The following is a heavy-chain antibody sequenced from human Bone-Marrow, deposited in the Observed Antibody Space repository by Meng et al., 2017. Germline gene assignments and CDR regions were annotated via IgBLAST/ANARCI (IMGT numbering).Heavy chain of an antibody. J-gene: IGHJ4*02. Sequence: PRGERLCMPPATMSRTVLVSGGSFTDFYWRWILPAPWKGLGWIGEINHSGSTNYNPSLECRATISVDTSQNNLSLKLSSVTAADSAVYYCARGPTTMAHDFDYWGQGTLFTVSS. CDR2: INHSGST. CDR3: ARGPTTMAHDFDY. CDR1: GGSFTDFY. V-gene: IGHV4-34*01. D-gene: IGHD4-11*01.